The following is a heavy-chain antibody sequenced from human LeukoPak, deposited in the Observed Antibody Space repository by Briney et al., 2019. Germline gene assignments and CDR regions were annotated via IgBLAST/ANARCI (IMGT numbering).Heavy chain of an antibody. V-gene: IGHV3-23*01. D-gene: IGHD6-19*01. CDR3: AKEAAQQWLVRTPADY. J-gene: IGHJ4*02. Sequence: GGSLRLSCAASGFTFSSYAMSWVRQAPGKGLEWVSAISGSGGSTYYADSVKGRFTISRDNSKNTLYLQMNSLRAEDTAVYYCAKEAAQQWLVRTPADYWGQGTLVTVSS. CDR1: GFTFSSYA. CDR2: ISGSGGST.